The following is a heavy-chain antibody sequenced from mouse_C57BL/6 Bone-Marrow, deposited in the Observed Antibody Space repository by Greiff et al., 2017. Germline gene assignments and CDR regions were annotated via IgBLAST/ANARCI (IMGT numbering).Heavy chain of an antibody. CDR1: GYTFTSYW. D-gene: IGHD1-1*01. CDR3: AINPITTVVRVVYFDY. Sequence: QVQLQQPGAELVKPGASVKVSCKASGYTFTSYWMHWVKQRPGQGLEWIGRIHPSDSDTNYNQKFKGKATLTVDKSSSTASMQPRSVTSEESAVYDCAINPITTVVRVVYFDYWGQGTTLTVSS. CDR2: IHPSDSDT. J-gene: IGHJ2*01. V-gene: IGHV1-74*01.